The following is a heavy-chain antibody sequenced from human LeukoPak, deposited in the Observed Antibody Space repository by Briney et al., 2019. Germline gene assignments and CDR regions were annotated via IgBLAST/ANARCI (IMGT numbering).Heavy chain of an antibody. D-gene: IGHD6-19*01. Sequence: GGSLRLSCAASGFTFSSYWMSWVRQAPGKGLEWVANIKQDGSEKYYVDSVKGRFTISRDNAKNSLYLQMNSLRAEDTAVYYCAKVRSSGWYIGAFDIWGQGTMVTVSS. CDR3: AKVRSSGWYIGAFDI. CDR1: GFTFSSYW. V-gene: IGHV3-7*01. CDR2: IKQDGSEK. J-gene: IGHJ3*02.